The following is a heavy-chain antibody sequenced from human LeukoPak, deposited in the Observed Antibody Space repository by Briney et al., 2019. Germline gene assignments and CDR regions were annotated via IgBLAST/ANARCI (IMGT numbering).Heavy chain of an antibody. V-gene: IGHV3-23*01. CDR1: GFTFSSYA. Sequence: PGGSLRLSCAASGFTFSSYAMSWVRQAPGKGLEWVSAISGSGGSTYYADSVKGQFTISRDNSKNTLYLQMNSLRAEDTAVYYCAKFRRSSGDFDYWGQGTLVTVSS. CDR3: AKFRRSSGDFDY. J-gene: IGHJ4*02. D-gene: IGHD2-15*01. CDR2: ISGSGGST.